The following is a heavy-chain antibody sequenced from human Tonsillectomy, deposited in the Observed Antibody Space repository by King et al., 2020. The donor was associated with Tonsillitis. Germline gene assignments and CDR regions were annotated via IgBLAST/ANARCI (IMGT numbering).Heavy chain of an antibody. CDR1: GFTFSSFA. D-gene: IGHD3-3*01. Sequence: VQLVESGGGLVQPGGSLRLSCAASGFTFSSFAMTWVLQAPGKGLEWVSRISDSAGGTYYAESVNGRFTISRDNSKNTLYLQVNGLRAEDTAVYYCAKLLRSGYHLYYMDVWGKGTTVTVSS. CDR3: AKLLRSGYHLYYMDV. J-gene: IGHJ6*03. CDR2: ISDSAGGT. V-gene: IGHV3-23*04.